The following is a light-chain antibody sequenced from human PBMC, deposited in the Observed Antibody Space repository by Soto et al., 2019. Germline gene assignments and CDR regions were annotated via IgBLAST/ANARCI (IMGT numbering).Light chain of an antibody. J-gene: IGLJ1*01. CDR1: SSNIGSKT. Sequence: QAVLTQPPSASGTPGQRVTISCSGSSSNIGSKTVNWYQQLPGTAPKLLIYGSDRRPSGVPDRFSGSKSGTSASLAISGLQSETKADYYSAAWNDTLTGYVFVTGSRSPS. CDR2: GSD. V-gene: IGLV1-44*01. CDR3: AAWNDTLTGYV.